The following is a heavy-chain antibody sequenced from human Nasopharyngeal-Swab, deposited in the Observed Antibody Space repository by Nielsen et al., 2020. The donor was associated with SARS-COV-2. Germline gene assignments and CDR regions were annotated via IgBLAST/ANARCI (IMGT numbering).Heavy chain of an antibody. J-gene: IGHJ3*02. V-gene: IGHV4-59*08. Sequence: SQTLSPTCTVSGGSISSYYWSWTRQPPGKGLEWIGYIYYSGSTNYNPSPKSRVTISVDTSKNQFSLKLRSVTAADTAVYYCARHGDYGDAFDIWGQGTMVTVSS. D-gene: IGHD4-17*01. CDR1: GGSISSYY. CDR2: IYYSGST. CDR3: ARHGDYGDAFDI.